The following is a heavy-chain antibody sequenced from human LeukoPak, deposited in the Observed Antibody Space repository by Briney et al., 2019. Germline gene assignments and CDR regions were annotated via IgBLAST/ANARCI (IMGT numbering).Heavy chain of an antibody. CDR3: ARRKSSGYDFDY. CDR2: IYYSGST. V-gene: IGHV4-59*08. J-gene: IGHJ4*02. CDR1: GGSISSYY. D-gene: IGHD6-13*01. Sequence: SETLSLTCTVSGGSISSYYWSWIRQPPGKGLEWIGYIYYSGSTNYNPSLKSRVTISVDTSKNQFSLKLSSVTAADTAVYYCARRKSSGYDFDYWGQGTLVTVSS.